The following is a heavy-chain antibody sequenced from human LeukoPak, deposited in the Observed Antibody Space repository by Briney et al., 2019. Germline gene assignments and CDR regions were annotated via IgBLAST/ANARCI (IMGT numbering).Heavy chain of an antibody. CDR1: GYTFTGYY. CDR2: INPNSGGT. V-gene: IGHV1-2*02. D-gene: IGHD3-10*01. CDR3: ARGPRITMVRGVITFDY. J-gene: IGHJ4*02. Sequence: ASVKVSCKASGYTFTGYYMHWVRQAPGQGLEWMGWINPNSGGTNYAQKFQGRVTMTRDTSISTAYMELSRLRPDDTAVYYCARGPRITMVRGVITFDYWGQGTLVTVSS.